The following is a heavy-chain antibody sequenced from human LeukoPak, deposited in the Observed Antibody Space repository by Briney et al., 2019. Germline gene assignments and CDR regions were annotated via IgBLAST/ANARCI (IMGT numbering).Heavy chain of an antibody. CDR2: IYYSGST. CDR1: GGSISSYY. J-gene: IGHJ4*02. D-gene: IGHD2-2*01. Sequence: PSETLSLTCTVSGGSISSYYWSWIRQPPGKGLEWIGYIYYSGSTNYNPSLKSRVTISVDTSKNQFSLKLSSVTAADTAVYYCARDGLYCSSTSCYVADWGQGTLVTVSS. V-gene: IGHV4-59*12. CDR3: ARDGLYCSSTSCYVAD.